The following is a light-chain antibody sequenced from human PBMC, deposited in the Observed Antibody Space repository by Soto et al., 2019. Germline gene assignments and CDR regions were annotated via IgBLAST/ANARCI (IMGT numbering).Light chain of an antibody. CDR1: QSVITY. V-gene: IGKV3-20*01. CDR2: GAS. CDR3: QQYGSTPLT. Sequence: ESVLTQSPGTLSLSPGERATLSCRASQSVITYLAWYQQKPGQAPRLLIYGASSRATGIPDRFSGSGSGTDFTLTISRLEPEDVAVYYCQQYGSTPLTFGGGTKV. J-gene: IGKJ4*01.